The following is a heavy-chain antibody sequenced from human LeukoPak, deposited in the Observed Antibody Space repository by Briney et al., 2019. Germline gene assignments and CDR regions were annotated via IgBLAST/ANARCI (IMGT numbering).Heavy chain of an antibody. J-gene: IGHJ3*02. D-gene: IGHD6-25*01. CDR3: ARSLAAGFDI. CDR2: ISSSSDNT. V-gene: IGHV3-48*04. CDR1: GFTFSSYA. Sequence: GGSLRLSCAASGFTFSSYAMNWVRQSPGKGLEWVSYISSSSDNTNYADSVKGRFTISRDNAKNSLSLQMNSLRAEDTAVYYCARSLAAGFDIWGQGTMVTVSS.